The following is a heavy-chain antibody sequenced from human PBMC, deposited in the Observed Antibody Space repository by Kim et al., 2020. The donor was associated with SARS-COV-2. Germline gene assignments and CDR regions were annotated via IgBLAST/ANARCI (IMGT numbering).Heavy chain of an antibody. CDR1: GDSVSSNSAA. D-gene: IGHD2-8*01. CDR2: TYYRSKWYN. CDR3: ARAVQEEHSHCTNGVCYTTIAVAGQFDY. Sequence: SQTLSLTCAISGDSVSSNSAAWNWIRQSPSRGLEWLGRTYYRSKWYNDYAVSVKSRITINPDTSKNQFSLQLNSVTPEDTAVYYCARAVQEEHSHCTNGVCYTTIAVAGQFDYWGQGTLVTVSS. V-gene: IGHV6-1*01. J-gene: IGHJ4*02.